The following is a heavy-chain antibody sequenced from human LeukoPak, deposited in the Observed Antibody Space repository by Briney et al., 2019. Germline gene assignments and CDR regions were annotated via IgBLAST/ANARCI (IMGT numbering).Heavy chain of an antibody. CDR3: ARGSSGTYDMGY. CDR1: GFTVSSNY. D-gene: IGHD1-26*01. V-gene: IGHV3-66*01. Sequence: GGSLRLSCAASGFTVSSNYMSWVRQAPGKGLEWVSVIYSGGSTYYAESVKGRFTISRDNSKNTLFLQMNGLRAEDTAVYYCARGSSGTYDMGYWGQGTLVTVSS. J-gene: IGHJ4*02. CDR2: IYSGGST.